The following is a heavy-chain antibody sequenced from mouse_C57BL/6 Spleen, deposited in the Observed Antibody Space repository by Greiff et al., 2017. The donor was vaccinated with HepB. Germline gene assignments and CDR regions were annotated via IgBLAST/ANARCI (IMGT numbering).Heavy chain of an antibody. CDR1: GYTFTDYY. V-gene: IGHV1-19*01. CDR3: ARRSYVSSYDYAMDY. CDR2: INPYNGGT. D-gene: IGHD1-1*01. Sequence: EVQLQQSGPVLVKPGASVKMSCKASGYTFTDYYMNWVKQSHGKSLEWIGAINPYNGGTSYKQKCKGKATLTVDKPSSKAYMELNILTSEDSAVYYCARRSYVSSYDYAMDYWGQGTSVTVSS. J-gene: IGHJ4*01.